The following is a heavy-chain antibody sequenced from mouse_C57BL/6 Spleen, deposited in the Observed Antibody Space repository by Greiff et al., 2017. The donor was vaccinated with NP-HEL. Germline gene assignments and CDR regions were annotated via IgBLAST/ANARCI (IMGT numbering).Heavy chain of an antibody. CDR2: IDPEDGET. CDR1: GFNIKDYY. Sequence: VQLQQSGAELVKPGASVKLSCTASGFNIKDYYMHWVKQRTEQGLEWIGRIDPEDGETKYAPNFQGKATITADTSSNTAYLQLSSLTSEDTAVCYCGPLRAWCAYWGQGTLVTVSA. J-gene: IGHJ3*01. V-gene: IGHV14-2*01. CDR3: GPLRAWCAY. D-gene: IGHD1-1*01.